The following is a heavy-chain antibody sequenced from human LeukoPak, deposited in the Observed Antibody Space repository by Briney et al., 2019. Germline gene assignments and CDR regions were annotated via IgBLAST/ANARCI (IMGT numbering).Heavy chain of an antibody. CDR3: ARETKYGSGSYYYYYYYMDV. CDR1: GGSISSYY. D-gene: IGHD3-10*01. CDR2: IFTSGST. V-gene: IGHV4-4*07. J-gene: IGHJ6*03. Sequence: PSETLSLTCTVSGGSISSYYWSWIRQPAGKGLEWIGRIFTSGSTNYNPSLKSRVTMSVDTSKNQFSLKLSSVTAADTAVYYCARETKYGSGSYYYYYYYMDVWGKGTTVTVSS.